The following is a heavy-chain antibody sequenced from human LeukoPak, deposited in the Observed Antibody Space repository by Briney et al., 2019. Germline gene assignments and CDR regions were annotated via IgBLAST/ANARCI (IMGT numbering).Heavy chain of an antibody. Sequence: ASVKVSCKASGYTFTSFGTSWVPQAPGQGLEWMGWITAYNGNTNYAQKLQGRVTMTTDTSTSTAYMELRSLRSDDTAVYYCARGGGLLWFGEFRPEFDYWGQGTLVTVSS. J-gene: IGHJ4*02. D-gene: IGHD3-10*01. CDR3: ARGGGLLWFGEFRPEFDY. CDR1: GYTFTSFG. CDR2: ITAYNGNT. V-gene: IGHV1-18*01.